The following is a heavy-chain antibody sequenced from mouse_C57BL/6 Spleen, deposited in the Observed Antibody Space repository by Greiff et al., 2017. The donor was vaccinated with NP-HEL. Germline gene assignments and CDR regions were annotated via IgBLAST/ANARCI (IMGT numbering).Heavy chain of an antibody. Sequence: EVQLQESGPVLVKPGASVKMSCKASGYTFTDYYMNWVKQSHGKSLEWIGVINPYNGGTSYNQKFKGKATLTVDKSSSTAYMELNSLTSEDSAVYYCARSDYSPLDYWGKGTTLTVSS. D-gene: IGHD2-12*01. CDR1: GYTFTDYY. CDR3: ARSDYSPLDY. J-gene: IGHJ2*01. V-gene: IGHV1-19*01. CDR2: INPYNGGT.